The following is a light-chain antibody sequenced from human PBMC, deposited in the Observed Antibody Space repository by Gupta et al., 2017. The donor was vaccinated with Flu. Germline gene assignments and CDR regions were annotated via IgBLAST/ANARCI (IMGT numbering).Light chain of an antibody. V-gene: IGLV2-14*01. CDR1: NSDIGAYNY. CDR2: EVS. J-gene: IGLJ2*01. Sequence: QSALTQPPSVSGSPGQSIAISCPGTNSDIGAYNYFPWYQQHPGNPPKLMIYEVSNRPSGLSTRFSCSKSGNTASLTIAGLQAEDEAYYYCGSYRAVGVFGGGTKVTVL. CDR3: GSYRAVGV.